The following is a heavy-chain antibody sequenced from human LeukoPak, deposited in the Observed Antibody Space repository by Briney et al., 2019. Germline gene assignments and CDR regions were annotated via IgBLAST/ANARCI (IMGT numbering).Heavy chain of an antibody. J-gene: IGHJ4*02. D-gene: IGHD3-10*01. Sequence: GGSLRLSCAASGFTFSSYAMSWVRQAPGRGLEWVSAISGSGGTTYYADSVKGRFTISRDNSKNTLYLQMNSLRAEDTAVYYCAKGPTLYASGTYTYFHYWGQGTLVTVSS. CDR2: ISGSGGTT. CDR3: AKGPTLYASGTYTYFHY. CDR1: GFTFSSYA. V-gene: IGHV3-23*01.